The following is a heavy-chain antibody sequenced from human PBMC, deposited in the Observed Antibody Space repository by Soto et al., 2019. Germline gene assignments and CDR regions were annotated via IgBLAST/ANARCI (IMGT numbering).Heavy chain of an antibody. D-gene: IGHD6-19*01. CDR1: GFTFSDYY. Sequence: GGSLRLSCAASGFTFSDYYMSWIRQAPGKGLEWVSYISSSGSTIYYADSVKGRFTISRDNAKNSLYLQMNSLRAEDTAVYYCARMPSPGIAVTGTGTDYYYYGMGVWGQGTSVTVYS. J-gene: IGHJ6*02. CDR2: ISSSGSTI. CDR3: ARMPSPGIAVTGTGTDYYYYGMGV. V-gene: IGHV3-11*04.